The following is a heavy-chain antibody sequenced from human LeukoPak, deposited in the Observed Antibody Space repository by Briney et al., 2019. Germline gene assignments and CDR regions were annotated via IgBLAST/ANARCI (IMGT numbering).Heavy chain of an antibody. Sequence: GGSLRLSCAASGFTLSSYAMSWVRQAPGKGLVWVSRIRPDGTGTNYADSVKGRFTISRDNAKNTLYLQMNSLRAEDTAVYYCARDLVYGSGSYDYWGQGTLVTVSS. J-gene: IGHJ4*02. D-gene: IGHD3-10*01. CDR1: GFTLSSYA. CDR3: ARDLVYGSGSYDY. CDR2: IRPDGTGT. V-gene: IGHV3-74*01.